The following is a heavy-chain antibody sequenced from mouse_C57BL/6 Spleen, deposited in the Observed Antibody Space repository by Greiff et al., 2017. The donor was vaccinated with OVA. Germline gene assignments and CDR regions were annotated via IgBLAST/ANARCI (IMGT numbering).Heavy chain of an antibody. V-gene: IGHV1-72*01. Sequence: QVQLKQPGAELVKPGASVKLSCKASGYTFTRYWLHWVKQRPGRGLEWIGRIDPNSGGTKYNEKFKSQATLTVDKPSSTAYMQLSSLTSEDSAVYYWEREGYYGSSYYYAMDYWGQGTSVTVSS. CDR3: EREGYYGSSYYYAMDY. CDR2: IDPNSGGT. D-gene: IGHD1-1*01. J-gene: IGHJ4*01. CDR1: GYTFTRYW.